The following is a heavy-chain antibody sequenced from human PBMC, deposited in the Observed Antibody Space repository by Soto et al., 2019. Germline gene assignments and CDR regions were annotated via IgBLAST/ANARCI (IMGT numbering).Heavy chain of an antibody. CDR2: IYPGDSDT. Sequence: PGESLKISCKGSGYSFTSYWIGWVRQMPGKGLEWMGIIYPGDSDTRYSPSFQGQVTISADKSISTAYLQWSSLKASDTAMYYCARPLWAAKSRYWYFDLWGRGTLVTVS. CDR3: ARPLWAAKSRYWYFDL. J-gene: IGHJ2*01. D-gene: IGHD1-26*01. V-gene: IGHV5-51*01. CDR1: GYSFTSYW.